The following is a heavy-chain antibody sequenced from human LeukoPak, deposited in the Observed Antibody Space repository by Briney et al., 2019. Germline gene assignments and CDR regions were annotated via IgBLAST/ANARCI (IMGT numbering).Heavy chain of an antibody. CDR3: ARDGYEPGLYFDY. Sequence: GGSLRLSCVASGLSFRSYWMNWVRQAPGKGLEWVASIKYDESEKYSVGGRFTISRDNAKNSLYLQIDSLRAGDTAMYYCARDGYEPGLYFDYWGQGTLVTASS. J-gene: IGHJ4*02. CDR1: GLSFRSYW. V-gene: IGHV3-7*03. CDR2: IKYDESEK. D-gene: IGHD1-14*01.